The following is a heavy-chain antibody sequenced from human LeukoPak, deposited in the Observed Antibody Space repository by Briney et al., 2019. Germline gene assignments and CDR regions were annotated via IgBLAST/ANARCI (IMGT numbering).Heavy chain of an antibody. CDR3: ARLVMYRGVVMPKIGYGLDV. J-gene: IGHJ6*02. D-gene: IGHD3-10*01. CDR2: VDHRGSA. Sequence: PSETLSLTCGVSGGAFSGYFWSWIRQSPGKAPEWIGEVDHRGSATYNASLKSRVNILSDKSKNQVSLQLTSVTAADTAVYYCARLVMYRGVVMPKIGYGLDVWGQGTAVTVSS. CDR1: GGAFSGYF. V-gene: IGHV4-34*01.